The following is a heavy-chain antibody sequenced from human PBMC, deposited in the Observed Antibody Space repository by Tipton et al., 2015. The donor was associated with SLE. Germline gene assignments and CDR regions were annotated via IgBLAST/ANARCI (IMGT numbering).Heavy chain of an antibody. J-gene: IGHJ5*02. CDR1: GGSINSSNW. V-gene: IGHV4-4*02. Sequence: TLSLTCAVSGGSINSSNWWSWVRQPPGKGLEWIGEISHTGNTNYNPSLKSRVTISLDKSKNQFSLKLSSVTAADTAVYYCANIVVPGPYSWFDPWGQGTLVTVSS. CDR2: ISHTGNT. D-gene: IGHD2-21*01. CDR3: ANIVVPGPYSWFDP.